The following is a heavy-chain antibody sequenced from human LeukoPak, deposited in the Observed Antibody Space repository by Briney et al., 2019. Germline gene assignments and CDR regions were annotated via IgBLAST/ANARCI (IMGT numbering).Heavy chain of an antibody. CDR1: VFTFSSFK. V-gene: IGHV3-48*03. D-gene: IGHD4-17*01. CDR3: ARDVCYGDYLDY. Sequence: GGSLRLSCASSVFTFSSFKMNWVRQAPGKGLEWVSYISSSGNGIYYADSVKGRFTISRDNAKNSLNLQMNSLRAEDTAVYYCARDVCYGDYLDYWGQGTLVTVSS. CDR2: ISSSGNGI. J-gene: IGHJ4*02.